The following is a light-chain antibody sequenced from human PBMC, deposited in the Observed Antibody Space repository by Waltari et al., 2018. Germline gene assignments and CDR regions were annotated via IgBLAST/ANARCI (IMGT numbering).Light chain of an antibody. Sequence: EMVMTQSPDTLSVSPGGRATLSCRASQSVNSNLAWYQQKPGQAPRLLIYSASTRATGVPARFSGSGSGTEFTLTISSLQSEDFAVYYCQQYKNWPQWTFGQGTKVDSK. CDR1: QSVNSN. J-gene: IGKJ1*01. CDR3: QQYKNWPQWT. CDR2: SAS. V-gene: IGKV3-15*01.